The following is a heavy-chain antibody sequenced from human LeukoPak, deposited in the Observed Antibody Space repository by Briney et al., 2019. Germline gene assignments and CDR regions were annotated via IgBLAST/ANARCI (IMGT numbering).Heavy chain of an antibody. D-gene: IGHD4-17*01. Sequence: GGSLRLSCTASGFTFGDYAMSWVRQAPGKGLEWVGFIRSKAYGGTTEYAASVKGRFTISRDDSKSIAYLQMNSLKTEDTAVYYCTRDEDYGDISFDYWGQGTLVTDSS. CDR2: IRSKAYGGTT. V-gene: IGHV3-49*04. CDR1: GFTFGDYA. J-gene: IGHJ4*02. CDR3: TRDEDYGDISFDY.